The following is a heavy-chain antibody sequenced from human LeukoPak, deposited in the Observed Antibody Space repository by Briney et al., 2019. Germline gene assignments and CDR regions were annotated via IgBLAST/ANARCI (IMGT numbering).Heavy chain of an antibody. Sequence: KTSETLSLACADSGGSFRGYCWSWIRQPPGKGLEWLGEINHSGGSNYTPSLKSRVDLSVDTSNNQSSLHLSSVTAADPAVYSCASRNAGSHVVVPSNYYGMDVWAQGTTVTVAS. V-gene: IGHV4-34*01. CDR3: ASRNAGSHVVVPSNYYGMDV. CDR2: INHSGGS. D-gene: IGHD2-2*01. CDR1: GGSFRGYC. J-gene: IGHJ6*02.